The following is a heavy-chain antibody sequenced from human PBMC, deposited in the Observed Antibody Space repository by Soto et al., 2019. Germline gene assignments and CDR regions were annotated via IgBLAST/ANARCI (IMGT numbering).Heavy chain of an antibody. V-gene: IGHV4-39*01. J-gene: IGHJ3*02. Sequence: SETLSLTCTVSGGSISSSSYYWGWIRQPPGKGLEWIGSIYYSGSTYYNPSLKSRVTISVDTSKNQFSLKLSSVTAADTAVYYCARPPGITTGGAFDIWGRGTMVTVSS. CDR3: ARPPGITTGGAFDI. D-gene: IGHD1-1*01. CDR2: IYYSGST. CDR1: GGSISSSSYY.